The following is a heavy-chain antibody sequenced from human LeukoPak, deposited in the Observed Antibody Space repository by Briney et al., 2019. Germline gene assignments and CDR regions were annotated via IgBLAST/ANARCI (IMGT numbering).Heavy chain of an antibody. Sequence: GGSLRLSCAASGFTFSSYSMNWVRQAPGKGLEWVSSISSSSYIYYADSVKGRFTISRDNAKNSLYLQMNSLRAEDTAVYYCARDQGSGWLHRHFAFDIWGQGTMVTVSS. CDR1: GFTFSSYS. CDR3: ARDQGSGWLHRHFAFDI. D-gene: IGHD6-19*01. J-gene: IGHJ3*02. V-gene: IGHV3-21*01. CDR2: ISSSSYI.